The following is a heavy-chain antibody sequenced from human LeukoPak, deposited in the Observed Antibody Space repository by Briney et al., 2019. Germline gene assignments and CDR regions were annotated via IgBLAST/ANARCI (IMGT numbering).Heavy chain of an antibody. CDR1: GFTFNNYW. CDR3: AREISSWYRTEGRFDP. J-gene: IGHJ5*02. D-gene: IGHD6-13*01. V-gene: IGHV3-7*01. CDR2: IKQDGSEK. Sequence: QTGGSLRLSCAASGFTFNNYWMTWVRQAPGKGLEWVANIKQDGSEKSYVDSVQGRFTISRDNAKNSLYLQMNSLRADDTAVYYCAREISSWYRTEGRFDPWGQGTLVTVSS.